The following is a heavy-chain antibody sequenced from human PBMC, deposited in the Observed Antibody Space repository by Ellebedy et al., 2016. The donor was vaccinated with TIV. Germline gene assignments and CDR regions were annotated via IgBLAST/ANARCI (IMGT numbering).Heavy chain of an antibody. Sequence: MPSETLSLTCTVPGGSISSYYWSWIRQSPGKGLEWIGFSDYSGSTNYNASLKGRVPISINKSTNQFSLKLTSVTAADTAVYFCARGGSTVRGVIGYWGQGTLVTVSS. CDR1: GGSISSYY. CDR3: ARGGSTVRGVIGY. CDR2: SDYSGST. V-gene: IGHV4-59*12. D-gene: IGHD3-10*01. J-gene: IGHJ4*02.